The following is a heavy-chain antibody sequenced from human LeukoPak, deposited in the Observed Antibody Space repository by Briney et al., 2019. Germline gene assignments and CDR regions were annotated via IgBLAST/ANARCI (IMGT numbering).Heavy chain of an antibody. V-gene: IGHV4-39*01. CDR3: ARLSVSRDGYSLGWFDA. CDR2: SYYSGST. J-gene: IGHJ5*02. Sequence: PSETLSLTCTVSGDSIISKIYYWGWIRQSPGKGLEWVGSSYYSGSTYYNPSLKSRVTISVDTSRNQFSLNLRSVAAADTALYYCARLSVSRDGYSLGWFDAWGQGTLVAVST. D-gene: IGHD5-24*01. CDR1: GDSIISKIYY.